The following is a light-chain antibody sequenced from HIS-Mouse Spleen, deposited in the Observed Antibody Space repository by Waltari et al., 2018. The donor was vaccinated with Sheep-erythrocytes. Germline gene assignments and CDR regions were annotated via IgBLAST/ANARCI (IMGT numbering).Light chain of an antibody. Sequence: EIVMTQSPATLSVSPGERATLSCRASHSVSSNLAWYQQKPGQAPSILILGASTRATGIPARFSGSGSGTEFTLTISSMQSEDFAVYYCQQYNNWPPGTFGQGTKLEIK. CDR3: QQYNNWPPGT. V-gene: IGKV3-15*01. J-gene: IGKJ2*02. CDR2: GAS. CDR1: HSVSSN.